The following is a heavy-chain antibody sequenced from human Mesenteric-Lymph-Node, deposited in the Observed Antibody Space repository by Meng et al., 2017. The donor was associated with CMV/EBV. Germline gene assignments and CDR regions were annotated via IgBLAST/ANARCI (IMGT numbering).Heavy chain of an antibody. CDR2: IKSKTDGGTT. D-gene: IGHD1-1*01. CDR1: GFTFSSYA. J-gene: IGHJ4*02. V-gene: IGHV3-15*01. CDR3: TTLSGGATTRGWRVDF. Sequence: GGSLRLSCAASGFTFSSYAMHWVRQAPGKGLEWVGRIKSKTDGGTTDYAAPVKGRFTISRDDSKNTLYLQMNSLKTEDTAVYYCTTLSGGATTRGWRVDFWGQGTLVTVSS.